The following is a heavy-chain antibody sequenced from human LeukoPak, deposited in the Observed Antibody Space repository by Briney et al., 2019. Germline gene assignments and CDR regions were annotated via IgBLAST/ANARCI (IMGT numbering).Heavy chain of an antibody. CDR1: GFTFSSYA. CDR2: ISYDGSNK. J-gene: IGHJ6*02. CDR3: ARARRGYRNYYYYGMDV. V-gene: IGHV3-30-3*01. D-gene: IGHD5-18*01. Sequence: PGGSLTLSCVASGFTFSSYAMHWVRPAPGKGLEWVAVISYDGSNKYYADSVKGRFTNSRDNSKNTLYLQMNSLRAEDTAVYYCARARRGYRNYYYYGMDVWGQGTTVTVSS.